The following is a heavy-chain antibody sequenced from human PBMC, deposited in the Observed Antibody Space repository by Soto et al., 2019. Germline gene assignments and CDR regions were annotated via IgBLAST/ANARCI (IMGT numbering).Heavy chain of an antibody. CDR1: GFSLSNAGLG. CDR3: ASTYSTSWYWFDP. CDR2: IFSNDEK. J-gene: IGHJ5*02. Sequence: QVTVKESGPVLVKPTETLTLTCTVSGFSLSNAGLGVSWIRQPPGKALEWLAHIFSNDEKSYSSSLKSRLTSSKDTSKSQVVSTMTNIDPVDTATYYCASTYSTSWYWFDPWGQGTLVTVST. D-gene: IGHD6-13*01. V-gene: IGHV2-26*04.